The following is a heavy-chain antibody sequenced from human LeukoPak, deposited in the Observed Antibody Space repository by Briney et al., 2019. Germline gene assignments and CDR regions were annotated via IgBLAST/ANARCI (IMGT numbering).Heavy chain of an antibody. CDR1: GGSISSYY. V-gene: IGHV4-59*01. D-gene: IGHD4-17*01. CDR2: IYYSGST. J-gene: IGHJ2*01. Sequence: SETLSLTCTVSGGSISSYYWSWIRQPPGKGLEWIGYIYYSGSTNYNPSLKSRVTISVDTSKNQFSLKLSSVTAADTAAYYCARLRAYGDYLSWYFDLWGRGTLVTVSS. CDR3: ARLRAYGDYLSWYFDL.